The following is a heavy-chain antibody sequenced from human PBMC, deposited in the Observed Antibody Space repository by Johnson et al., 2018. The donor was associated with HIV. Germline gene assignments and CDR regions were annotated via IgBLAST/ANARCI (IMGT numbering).Heavy chain of an antibody. J-gene: IGHJ3*02. CDR3: VRAQFLEWLFFDAFDI. D-gene: IGHD3-3*01. CDR2: ISWNSGSI. V-gene: IGHV3-9*01. CDR1: GFTFDDYA. Sequence: VQLVESGGGLVQPGRSLRLSCAASGFTFDDYAMHWVRQAPGKGLEWVSGISWNSGSIGYADSVKGRFIISRDNAKSSLYLQMNSLRAEDTALYYCVRAQFLEWLFFDAFDIWGQGTVVTVSS.